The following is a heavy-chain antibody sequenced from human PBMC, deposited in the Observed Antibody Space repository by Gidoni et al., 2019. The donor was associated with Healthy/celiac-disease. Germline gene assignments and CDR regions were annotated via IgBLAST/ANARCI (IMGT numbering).Heavy chain of an antibody. Sequence: EVQRLESGGGLVQPGGCLRLSCSSSGCTFSSYAMSCVRQAQGKGLEWVSAISGSGGSTYYADSVKGRFTISRDNSKNTLYLQMNSLRAEDTAVYYCEGITMIGEPGNAFDIWGQGTMVTVSS. CDR2: ISGSGGST. D-gene: IGHD3-22*01. CDR3: EGITMIGEPGNAFDI. V-gene: IGHV3-23*01. CDR1: GCTFSSYA. J-gene: IGHJ3*02.